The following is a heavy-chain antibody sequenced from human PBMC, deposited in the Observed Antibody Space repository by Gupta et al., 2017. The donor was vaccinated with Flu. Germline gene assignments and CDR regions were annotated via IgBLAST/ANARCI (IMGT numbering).Heavy chain of an antibody. J-gene: IGHJ5*01. CDR1: GFTVSSKY. D-gene: IGHD3-9*01. CDR2: IYSSGSP. CDR3: ARGVDDILTCYDT. Sequence: EVQLLWSGGGLVQPGGSLRLSCAASGFTVSSKYMSWVRQAPGKGREWVSVIYSSGSPSHADAVKGRFTISRDKSKKTLYLQIKSMRAEYTDVYYFARGVDDILTCYDTWGHGTLVTVSS. V-gene: IGHV3-66*02.